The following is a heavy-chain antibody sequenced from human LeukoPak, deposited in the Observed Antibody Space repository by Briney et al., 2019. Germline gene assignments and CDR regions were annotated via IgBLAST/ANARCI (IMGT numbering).Heavy chain of an antibody. V-gene: IGHV2-5*01. Sequence: SGPTPAKPTQTLTLTCTLSAFSFSSGGVGVSSIRQPPAGALEWLAVIYETDEKLYRSSLQKRLSITKDTSKNQVVLTLAIMEPVDTATYYCPPRHRAVASDIWGQGTMVTVSS. CDR2: IYETDEK. D-gene: IGHD6-19*01. CDR3: PPRHRAVASDI. CDR1: AFSFSSGGVG. J-gene: IGHJ3*02.